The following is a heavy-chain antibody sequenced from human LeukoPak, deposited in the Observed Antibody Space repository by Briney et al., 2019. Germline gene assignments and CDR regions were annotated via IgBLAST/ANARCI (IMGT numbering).Heavy chain of an antibody. J-gene: IGHJ5*02. CDR2: IYTSGST. V-gene: IGHV4-4*09. CDR3: ATSYDVKTAPYDL. Sequence: SETLCLTCTVSGGSISSYCRSWVRQPPGKGLEWIGYIYTSGSTDSNPSLKSRLTMSVDTSKNQVSMELRLLTAADTAVYFCATSYDVKTAPYDLWGQGTLISVSS. D-gene: IGHD3-10*02. CDR1: GGSISSYC.